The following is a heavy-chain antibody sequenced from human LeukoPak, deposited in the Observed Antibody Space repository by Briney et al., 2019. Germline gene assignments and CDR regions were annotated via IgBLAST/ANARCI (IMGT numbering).Heavy chain of an antibody. V-gene: IGHV3-21*01. Sequence: GRSLRLSCAASGFTFSSYGMHWVRQAPGKGLEWVSSISSSSSYIYYADSVKGRFTISRDNAKNSLYLQMNSLRAEDTAVYYCAYMVRGVMDVTELDYWGQGTLVTVSS. D-gene: IGHD3-10*01. CDR3: AYMVRGVMDVTELDY. J-gene: IGHJ4*02. CDR2: ISSSSSYI. CDR1: GFTFSSYG.